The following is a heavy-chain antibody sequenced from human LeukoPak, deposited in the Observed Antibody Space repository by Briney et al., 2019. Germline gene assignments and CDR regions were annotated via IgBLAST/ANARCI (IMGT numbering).Heavy chain of an antibody. D-gene: IGHD5-18*01. J-gene: IGHJ3*02. CDR1: GGSISSGGYY. V-gene: IGHV4-31*03. CDR2: IYYSGST. CDR3: ARDFDSYGLRGAFDI. Sequence: PSETLSLTCTVSGGSISSGGYYWSWFRQHPGKGLEWIGYIYYSGSTYYNPSLKSRVTISVDTSKNQFSLKLSSVTAADTAVYYCARDFDSYGLRGAFDIWGQGTMVTVSS.